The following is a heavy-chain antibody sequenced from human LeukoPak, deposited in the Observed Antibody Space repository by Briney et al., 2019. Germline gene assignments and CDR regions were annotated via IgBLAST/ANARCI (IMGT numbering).Heavy chain of an antibody. D-gene: IGHD6-19*01. CDR2: IYYSGST. CDR3: ARGVVSGWYRISDDAFDI. Sequence: PSETLSLTCIVSGGSISSYYWSWIRQPPGKGLEWIGYIYYSGSTNYNPSLKSRVTISVDTSKNQFSLKLSSVTAADTAVYYCARGVVSGWYRISDDAFDIWGQGTMVTVSS. V-gene: IGHV4-59*01. CDR1: GGSISSYY. J-gene: IGHJ3*02.